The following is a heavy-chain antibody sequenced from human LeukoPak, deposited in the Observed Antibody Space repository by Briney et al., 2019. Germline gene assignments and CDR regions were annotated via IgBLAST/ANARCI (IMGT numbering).Heavy chain of an antibody. V-gene: IGHV4-39*01. CDR2: FHYSGSN. J-gene: IGHJ4*02. CDR1: GGSISSTYYY. CDR3: ARQVTFGYAYAYYFDY. D-gene: IGHD3-16*01. Sequence: PSETLSLTCTVSGGSISSTYYYWGWIRQPPGKGLEWIGNFHYSGSNSFNPSLKSRVTISVDTSKNQFSLRLSSVTAADTAVYYCARQVTFGYAYAYYFDYWGQGTLVTVSS.